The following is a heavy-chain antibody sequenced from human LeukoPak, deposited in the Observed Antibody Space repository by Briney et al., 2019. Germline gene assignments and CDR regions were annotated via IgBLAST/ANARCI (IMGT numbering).Heavy chain of an antibody. V-gene: IGHV4-34*01. CDR2: INHSGST. CDR3: TSTGSGSSGGVIDC. J-gene: IGHJ4*02. CDR1: GGSFSGYY. Sequence: SETLSLTCAVYGGSFSGYYWSWIRQPPGKGLEWIGEINHSGSTNYNPSLKSRVTISVDTSKNQFSLKLSSVTAADTAVYYCTSTGSGSSGGVIDCWGQGTLVTVSS. D-gene: IGHD3-10*01.